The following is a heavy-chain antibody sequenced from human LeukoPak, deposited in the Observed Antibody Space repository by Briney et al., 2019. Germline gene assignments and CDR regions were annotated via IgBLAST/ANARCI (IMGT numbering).Heavy chain of an antibody. CDR1: GFIFSDYE. V-gene: IGHV3-48*03. J-gene: IGHJ5*02. D-gene: IGHD4-17*01. CDR3: ARDVASDSGDPNWFAP. CDR2: IRRTGSTI. Sequence: GGSLRLSCVVSGFIFSDYEMNWVRQAPGKGLEWVSCIRRTGSTIYADSVKGRFTISRDNAKNSLYLQMNNLRAEDTAVYYCARDVASDSGDPNWFAPWGQGTLVTVSS.